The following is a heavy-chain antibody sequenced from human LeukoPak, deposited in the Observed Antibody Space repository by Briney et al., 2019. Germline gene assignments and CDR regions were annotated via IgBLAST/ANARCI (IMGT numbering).Heavy chain of an antibody. Sequence: ASVKVSCKASGYTFTSYAMHWVRQAPGQRLEWMGWINAGNGNTKYSQKFQGRVTITRDTSASTACMELSSLRSEDTAVYYCARVLLWFGELYYYGMDVWGQGTTVTVSS. CDR2: INAGNGNT. CDR3: ARVLLWFGELYYYGMDV. J-gene: IGHJ6*02. V-gene: IGHV1-3*01. CDR1: GYTFTSYA. D-gene: IGHD3-10*01.